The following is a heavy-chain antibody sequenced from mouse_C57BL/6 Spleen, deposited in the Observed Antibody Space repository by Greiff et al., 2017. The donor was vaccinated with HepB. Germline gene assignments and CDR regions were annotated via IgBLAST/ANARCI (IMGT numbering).Heavy chain of an antibody. CDR2: IGPANGNT. V-gene: IGHV14-3*01. CDR1: GFTIKNTY. CDR3: AREYYGSSRYYAMDY. D-gene: IGHD1-1*01. Sequence: EVQLQQSVAELVRPGASVKLSCTASGFTIKNTYMHWVKQRPEQGLEWIGRIGPANGNTKYAPNFQGKATITEDTSLNTAYLQLSSLTSEDTAIYYCAREYYGSSRYYAMDYWGQGTSVTVSS. J-gene: IGHJ4*01.